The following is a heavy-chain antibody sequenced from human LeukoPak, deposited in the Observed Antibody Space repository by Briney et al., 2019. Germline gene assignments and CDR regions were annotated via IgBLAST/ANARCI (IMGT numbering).Heavy chain of an antibody. CDR2: ISWDGGSA. CDR3: AKLGATPY. J-gene: IGHJ4*02. D-gene: IGHD1-26*01. Sequence: GPLRLSCAASGFTFGNYAMHWVRQAPGKGLEWVSLISWDGGSAYYADSVKGRFTISRDNSNNSLYLQMNTLRPEDAALYYCAKLGATPYWGQGTLVTVSS. V-gene: IGHV3-43D*03. CDR1: GFTFGNYA.